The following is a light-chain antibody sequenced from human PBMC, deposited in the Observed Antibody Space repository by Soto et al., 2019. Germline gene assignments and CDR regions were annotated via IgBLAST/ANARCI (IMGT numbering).Light chain of an antibody. CDR3: LKDYSYPRT. CDR2: NVS. J-gene: IGKJ1*01. Sequence: AIQMTQSPSSLSAFVGDRVTITCRASQGIRNDLGWYQQKPGRAPNLLMYNVSNLQSGVPSRFSGSGSGTDFTLTISSLQPEDFATYYCLKDYSYPRTFGQGTKVEIK. V-gene: IGKV1-6*01. CDR1: QGIRND.